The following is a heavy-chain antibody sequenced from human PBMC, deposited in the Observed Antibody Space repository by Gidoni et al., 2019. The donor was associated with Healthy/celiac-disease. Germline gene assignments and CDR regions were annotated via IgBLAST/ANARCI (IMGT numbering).Heavy chain of an antibody. J-gene: IGHJ3*02. CDR2: ISGSGGST. V-gene: IGHV3-23*01. CDR1: GFTFSSYA. Sequence: EVQLLDSGGGLVQPGGSLRLSCAASGFTFSSYAISWVRQAPGKGLEWVSAISGSGGSTYYADSVKGRFTISRDNSKNTLYLQMNSLRAEDTAVYYCAKATLLWFGELLYTDAFDIWGQGTMVTVSS. D-gene: IGHD3-10*01. CDR3: AKATLLWFGELLYTDAFDI.